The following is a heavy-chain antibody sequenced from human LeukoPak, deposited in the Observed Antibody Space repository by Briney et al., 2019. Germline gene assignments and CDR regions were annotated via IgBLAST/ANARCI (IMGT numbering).Heavy chain of an antibody. V-gene: IGHV4-4*07. J-gene: IGHJ6*03. CDR2: IYTSGST. Sequence: SESLSLTCTVSGGSISSYYWSWIRQPAGKGLEWIGRIYTSGSTNYNPSLKSRVTMSVDTSKNQFSLKLSSVSPADTAVYYCATSPPPYYYYYYIDVWGKGTPVTVSS. CDR1: GGSISSYY. CDR3: ATSPPPYYYYYYIDV.